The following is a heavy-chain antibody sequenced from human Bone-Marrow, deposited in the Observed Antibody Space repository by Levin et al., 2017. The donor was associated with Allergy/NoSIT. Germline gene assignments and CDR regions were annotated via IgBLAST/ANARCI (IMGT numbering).Heavy chain of an antibody. Sequence: GSLRLSCTVSGGSVSSGSYYWSWIRQPPGKGLEWIAYIYHSGSTKYNPSLKSRVTTSLDTSRNQFSLRLTSLTAADTAVYYCARGSYFGGLSFDCWGKGTLVTVSS. V-gene: IGHV4-61*01. CDR1: GGSVSSGSYY. D-gene: IGHD4-23*01. J-gene: IGHJ4*02. CDR2: IYHSGST. CDR3: ARGSYFGGLSFDC.